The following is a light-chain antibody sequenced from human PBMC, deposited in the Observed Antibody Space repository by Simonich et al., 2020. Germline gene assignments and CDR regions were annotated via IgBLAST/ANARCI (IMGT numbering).Light chain of an antibody. Sequence: EIVMTQSPATLSVSPGERAPLSCRASQSVSSNLAWYQQKPGQAPRLLIYGASTRATGIPARFSGSGSGTEFTLTISSLQSEDFAVYYCQQYNNWPRTFGQWTKVEIK. CDR1: QSVSSN. V-gene: IGKV3-15*01. CDR3: QQYNNWPRT. CDR2: GAS. J-gene: IGKJ1*01.